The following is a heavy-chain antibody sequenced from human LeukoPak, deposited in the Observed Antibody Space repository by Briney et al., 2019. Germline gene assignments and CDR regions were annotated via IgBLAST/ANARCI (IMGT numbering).Heavy chain of an antibody. J-gene: IGHJ6*03. CDR3: AKVTVGYCSGTSCFTYYYYYMDV. V-gene: IGHV3-30*02. CDR2: IRNDGDNK. CDR1: GFTFSIRE. D-gene: IGHD2-2*02. Sequence: GGSLRLSCEASGFTFSIREMNWVRQAPGKGLEWVAFIRNDGDNKYYADSVKGRFTISRDNSKNTLYLQMNSLRAEDTAVYYCAKVTVGYCSGTSCFTYYYYYMDVWGKGTTVTVSS.